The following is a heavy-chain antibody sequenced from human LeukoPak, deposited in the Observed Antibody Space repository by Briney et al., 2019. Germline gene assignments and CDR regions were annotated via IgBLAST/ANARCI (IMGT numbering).Heavy chain of an antibody. V-gene: IGHV3-74*01. CDR1: EFTFSVYY. Sequence: GGSLRLSCAASEFTFSVYYIHWVRQAPGKGLVWVSRISGDVASTSYADSVKGRFTISRDNTKNTVYLQMNSLRAEDTGLYFCARDNSPGWFGPWGQGTLVTVSS. CDR2: ISGDVAST. J-gene: IGHJ5*02. CDR3: ARDNSPGWFGP.